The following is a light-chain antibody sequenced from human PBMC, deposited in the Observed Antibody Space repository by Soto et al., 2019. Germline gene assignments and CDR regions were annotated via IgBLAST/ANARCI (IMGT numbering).Light chain of an antibody. J-gene: IGLJ2*01. CDR1: SGSVSTSFH. CDR2: STN. V-gene: IGLV8-61*01. Sequence: QAVVTQEPSFSVSPGGTVTLTCGLSSGSVSTSFHPSWYQQTPGQAPRTLIYSTNTRSSGVPDRFSGSILGNKAALTITGAQADDESDYYCMLHVGSGISVFGGGTQLTVL. CDR3: MLHVGSGISV.